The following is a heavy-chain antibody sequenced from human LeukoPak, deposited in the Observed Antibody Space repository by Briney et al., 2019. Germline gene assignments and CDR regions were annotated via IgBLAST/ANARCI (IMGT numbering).Heavy chain of an antibody. CDR2: IIPIFGTA. V-gene: IGHV1-69*05. D-gene: IGHD3-22*01. CDR1: GGTFSSYA. Sequence: SVKVSCKASGGTFSSYAISWVRQAPGQGPEWMGGIIPIFGTANYAQKFQGRVTITTDESTSTAYMELSSLRSEDTAVYYCARVYYDSSGYYYIFDYWGQGTLVTVSS. CDR3: ARVYYDSSGYYYIFDY. J-gene: IGHJ4*02.